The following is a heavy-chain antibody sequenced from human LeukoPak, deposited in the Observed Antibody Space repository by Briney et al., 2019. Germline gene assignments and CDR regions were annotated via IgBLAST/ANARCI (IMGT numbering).Heavy chain of an antibody. CDR3: AREFEQNLAYGAFDI. Sequence: SQTLSLTCAISGDSGSSNSAACNWIRQAPSRGLEWLGRTYYRSKWYTDYAVSVKSPITIYTDTSKNQFSLQLHSVNPEDTAVYYCAREFEQNLAYGAFDIWGQGTMVTVSS. J-gene: IGHJ3*02. V-gene: IGHV6-1*01. CDR1: GDSGSSNSAA. D-gene: IGHD3-10*01. CDR2: TYYRSKWYT.